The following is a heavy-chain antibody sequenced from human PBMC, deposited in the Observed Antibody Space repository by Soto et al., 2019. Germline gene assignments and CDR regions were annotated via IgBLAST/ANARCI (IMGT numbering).Heavy chain of an antibody. Sequence: SETLSLTCTVSGGSISSGDYYWSWIRQPPGKGLEWIGYIYYSGSTYYNPSLKSRVTISVDTSKNQFSLKLSSVTAADTAVCYCARSGDFGVGSLYYYYGMDVWGQGTTVTVSS. CDR2: IYYSGST. CDR1: GGSISSGDYY. J-gene: IGHJ6*02. V-gene: IGHV4-30-4*01. D-gene: IGHD3-3*01. CDR3: ARSGDFGVGSLYYYYGMDV.